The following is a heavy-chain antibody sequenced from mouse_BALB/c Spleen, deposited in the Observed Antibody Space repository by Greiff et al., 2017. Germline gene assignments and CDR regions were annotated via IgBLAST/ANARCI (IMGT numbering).Heavy chain of an antibody. J-gene: IGHJ1*01. CDR3: ARHGGGTPHFDV. Sequence: EVQLVESGGDLVKPGGSLKLSCAASGFTFSSYGMSWVRQTPDKRLEWVATISSGGSYTYYPDSVKGRFTISRDNAKNTLYLQMSSLKSEDTAMYYCARHGGGTPHFDVWGAGTTVTVSS. V-gene: IGHV5-6*01. D-gene: IGHD2-14*01. CDR1: GFTFSSYG. CDR2: ISSGGSYT.